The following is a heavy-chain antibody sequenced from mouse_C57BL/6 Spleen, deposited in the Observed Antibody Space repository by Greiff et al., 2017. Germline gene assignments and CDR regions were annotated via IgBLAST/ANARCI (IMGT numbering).Heavy chain of an antibody. Sequence: VQLQQSGAELVMPGASVKLSCKVSGYTFTSYCMHWVKQRPGQGLEWIGEIDPSDSCTNYNQQFKGKSTLTVDKSSSTAYMQLSSLTSEDCAVDDCARGGFTTVIGWYFDVWGTGTTVTVSS. CDR3: ARGGFTTVIGWYFDV. J-gene: IGHJ1*03. D-gene: IGHD1-1*01. V-gene: IGHV1-69*01. CDR1: GYTFTSYC. CDR2: IDPSDSCT.